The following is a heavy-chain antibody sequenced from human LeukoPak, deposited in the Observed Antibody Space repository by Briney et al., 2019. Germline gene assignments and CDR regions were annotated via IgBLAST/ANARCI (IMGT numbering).Heavy chain of an antibody. D-gene: IGHD3-22*01. CDR3: ARRAGHYYDSSGYYFFDY. CDR1: GYSVTSYW. Sequence: GESLKISCKGSGYSVTSYWIGWVRQMPGKGLEWMGIIYPGDSDTRYSPSFQGQVTISADKSISTAYLQWSSLKASDTAMYYCARRAGHYYDSSGYYFFDYWGQGTLVTVSS. J-gene: IGHJ4*02. V-gene: IGHV5-51*01. CDR2: IYPGDSDT.